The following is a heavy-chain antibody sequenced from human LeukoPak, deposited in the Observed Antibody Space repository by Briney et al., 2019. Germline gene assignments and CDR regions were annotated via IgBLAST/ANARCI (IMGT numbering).Heavy chain of an antibody. Sequence: SVKVSCKASGFTFSNSAMQWVRQAPGQGLEWMGGIIPIFGTANYAQKFQGRVTITADESTSTAYMELSSLRSEDTAVYYCARGKDYYGSGSYRYYYYYMDVWGKGTTVTISS. CDR2: IIPIFGTA. J-gene: IGHJ6*03. CDR1: GFTFSNSA. V-gene: IGHV1-69*13. CDR3: ARGKDYYGSGSYRYYYYYMDV. D-gene: IGHD3-10*01.